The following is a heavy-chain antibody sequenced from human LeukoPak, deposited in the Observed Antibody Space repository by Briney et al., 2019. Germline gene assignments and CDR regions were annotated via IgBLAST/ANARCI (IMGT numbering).Heavy chain of an antibody. Sequence: PSETLSLTCAVSGVSVGSGGYSWSWIRQPPGKGLEWIGYVYHSGATYYNPSLKSRVAIPMDRSRNHFSLKLTSVTAADTAVYYCARRVAAAGPLDFDYWGQGTLVTVSS. D-gene: IGHD6-13*01. V-gene: IGHV4-30-2*01. J-gene: IGHJ4*02. CDR2: VYHSGAT. CDR1: GVSVGSGGYS. CDR3: ARRVAAAGPLDFDY.